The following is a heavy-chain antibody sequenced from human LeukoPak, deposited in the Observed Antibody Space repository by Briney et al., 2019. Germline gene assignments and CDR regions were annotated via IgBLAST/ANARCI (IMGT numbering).Heavy chain of an antibody. CDR1: GGSFSGYY. D-gene: IGHD3-9*01. J-gene: IGHJ5*02. V-gene: IGHV4-34*01. CDR3: AKCGASGTYYDIPLRFDP. Sequence: SETLSLTCAVYGGSFSGYYWSWIRQPPGKGLEWIGEINHSGSTNYNPSLKSRVTISVDTSKNQFSLKLSSVTAADTAVCYCAKCGASGTYYDIPLRFDPWGQGTLVTVSS. CDR2: INHSGST.